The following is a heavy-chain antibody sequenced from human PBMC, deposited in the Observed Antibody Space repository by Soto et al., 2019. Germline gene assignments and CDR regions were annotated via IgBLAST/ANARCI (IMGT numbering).Heavy chain of an antibody. CDR3: AALEYCSGGSCYSTYYYMDV. J-gene: IGHJ6*03. D-gene: IGHD2-15*01. Sequence: SETLSLTCTVSGGSICSYYWGWIRQPPGKGLEWIGYIYYSGSTNYNPSLKSRLTISVDTSKNQFSLKLSSVTAADTAVYYCAALEYCSGGSCYSTYYYMDVWGKGTTVTVSS. V-gene: IGHV4-59*12. CDR1: GGSICSYY. CDR2: IYYSGST.